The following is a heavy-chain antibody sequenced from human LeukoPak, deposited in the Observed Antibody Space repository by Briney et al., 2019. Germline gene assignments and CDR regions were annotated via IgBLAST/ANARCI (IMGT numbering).Heavy chain of an antibody. V-gene: IGHV3-21*01. CDR1: GFRFSSDN. D-gene: IGHD3-3*01. CDR3: ARDKGFFSGMDV. CDR2: ISGGSTYI. J-gene: IGHJ6*02. Sequence: GGSLRLSCAASGFRFSSDNLNWVRQAPGKGLEWVSSISGGSTYIHYAEAVKGRFTISRDNAKNSVYLQMNSLRGEDTAVYYCARDKGFFSGMDVWGQGTTVTVSS.